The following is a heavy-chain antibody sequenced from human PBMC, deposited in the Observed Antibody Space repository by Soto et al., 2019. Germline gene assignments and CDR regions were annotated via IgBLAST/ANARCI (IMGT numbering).Heavy chain of an antibody. CDR1: GFIFSSYA. CDR2: LSGSGGTT. J-gene: IGHJ3*02. CDR3: AKRFAYSSGLDGFDI. Sequence: PGVSLRLSCVASGFIFSSYAMTWVRQAPGKGLEWVSGLSGSGGTTYYADSVKGRFTISRDNSKNTLYLQMNSLRAEDSAVYYCAKRFAYSSGLDGFDIWGQGTMVTVSS. D-gene: IGHD6-19*01. V-gene: IGHV3-23*01.